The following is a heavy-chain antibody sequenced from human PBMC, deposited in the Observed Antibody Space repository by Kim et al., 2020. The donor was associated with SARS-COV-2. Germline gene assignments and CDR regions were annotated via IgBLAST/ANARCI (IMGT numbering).Heavy chain of an antibody. CDR3: ASTTTLNDYDQGPGMDV. CDR2: IYYSGST. J-gene: IGHJ6*02. Sequence: SETLSLTCTVSGGSISSSSYYWGWIRQPPGKGLECIGSIYYSGSTYYNPSLKSRVTISVDTSKNQFSLKLSSVTAADTAVYYCASTTTLNDYDQGPGMDVWGQGTTVTVSS. CDR1: GGSISSSSYY. V-gene: IGHV4-39*01. D-gene: IGHD4-17*01.